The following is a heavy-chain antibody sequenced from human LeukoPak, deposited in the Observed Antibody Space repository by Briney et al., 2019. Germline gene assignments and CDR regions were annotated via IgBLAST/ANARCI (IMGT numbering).Heavy chain of an antibody. Sequence: PSQTLSLTCTVSGGSISSGSYHWSWIRQPAGKGLEWIGRIYTSGSTNYNPSLKSRVTISVDTSKNQFSLKLSSVTAADTAVYYCARGFPPLLWGQGTLVTVSS. CDR3: ARGFPPLL. J-gene: IGHJ4*02. CDR2: IYTSGST. D-gene: IGHD2-8*02. CDR1: GGSISSGSYH. V-gene: IGHV4-61*02.